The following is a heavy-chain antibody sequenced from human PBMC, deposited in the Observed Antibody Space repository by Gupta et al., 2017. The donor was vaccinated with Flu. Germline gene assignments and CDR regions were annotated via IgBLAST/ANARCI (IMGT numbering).Heavy chain of an antibody. V-gene: IGHV3-7*01. CDR2: IKQDGSEK. CDR1: GFTFSSYW. D-gene: IGHD5-12*01. J-gene: IGHJ4*02. CDR3: ARNSWRWLQFTPTYYFDY. Sequence: EVQLVESGGGLVQPGGSLRLSCAASGFTFSSYWMSWVRQAPGKGLEWVANIKQDGSEKYYVDSVKGRFTISRDNAKNSLYLQMNSLRAEDTAVYYCARNSWRWLQFTPTYYFDYWGQGTLVTVSS.